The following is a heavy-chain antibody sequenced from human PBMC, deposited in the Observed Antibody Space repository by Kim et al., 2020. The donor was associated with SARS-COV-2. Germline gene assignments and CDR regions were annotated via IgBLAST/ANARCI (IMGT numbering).Heavy chain of an antibody. CDR2: ITASSNYI. D-gene: IGHD3-10*01. V-gene: IGHV3-21*01. Sequence: GGSLRLSCAAAGFTFSNYGMNWVRQAPGKGLEWVSLITASSNYIDYADSVKGRFTTSRDNAKNSLYLQINSLRAEDTAIYYCARLEAPDTYFHYYFALDVWGQGTTVTVSS. CDR3: ARLEAPDTYFHYYFALDV. CDR1: GFTFSNYG. J-gene: IGHJ6*02.